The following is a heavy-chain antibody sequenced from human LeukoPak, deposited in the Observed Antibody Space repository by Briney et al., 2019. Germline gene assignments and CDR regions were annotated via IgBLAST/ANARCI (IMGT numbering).Heavy chain of an antibody. V-gene: IGHV3-53*01. D-gene: IGHD2-2*01. CDR1: GFTVSSNY. Sequence: GGSLRLSCAASGFTVSSNYMSWVRQAPGKGLEWVSVIYSGGSTYYADSVKGRFTISRDNSKNTLYLQMNSLRAEDTAVYYCARGGGVVVPAAMPRFDPWGQGTLVTVSS. CDR2: IYSGGST. CDR3: ARGGGVVVPAAMPRFDP. J-gene: IGHJ5*02.